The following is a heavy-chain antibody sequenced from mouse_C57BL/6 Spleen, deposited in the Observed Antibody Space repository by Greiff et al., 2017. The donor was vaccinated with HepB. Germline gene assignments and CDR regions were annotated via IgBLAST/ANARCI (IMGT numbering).Heavy chain of an antibody. J-gene: IGHJ4*01. Sequence: EVKLQESGGGLVKPGGSLKLSCAASGFTFSDYGMHWVRQAPEKGLEWVAYISSGSSTIYYADTVKGRFTISRDNAKNTLFLQMTSLRSEDTAMYYCATNWDRAMDYWGQGTSVTVSS. CDR3: ATNWDRAMDY. CDR2: ISSGSSTI. CDR1: GFTFSDYG. D-gene: IGHD4-1*01. V-gene: IGHV5-17*01.